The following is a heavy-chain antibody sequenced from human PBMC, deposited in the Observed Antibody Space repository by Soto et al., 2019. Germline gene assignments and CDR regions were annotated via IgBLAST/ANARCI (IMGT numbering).Heavy chain of an antibody. CDR1: GYTFNMYG. CDR3: ARRTLGSSIGIGDY. J-gene: IGHJ4*01. CDR2: SNADNGDT. V-gene: IGHV1-18*01. D-gene: IGHD6-6*01. Sequence: QIQLVQSGAEVKKPGASVKVSCRASGYTFNMYGITWVRQAPRQGLEWMGWSNADNGDTKFAQKLQDRVSMSIDVSTTTGYMELRNLRSDDTGLYYCARRTLGSSIGIGDYRGHGTLVHVSS.